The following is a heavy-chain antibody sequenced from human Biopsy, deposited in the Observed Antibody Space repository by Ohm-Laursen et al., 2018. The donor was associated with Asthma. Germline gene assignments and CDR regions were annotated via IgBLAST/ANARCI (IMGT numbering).Heavy chain of an antibody. Sequence: SLRLSCAAPGFTFSSYSMSWVRQVPGQGLEWVANIKHDGSEKNHVDSLKGRFTISRDNAKNLLSLQMNSLRAEDTAVYYCARTFHFWSPYHAEHYQLWGQGTLVTVSS. J-gene: IGHJ1*01. CDR3: ARTFHFWSPYHAEHYQL. D-gene: IGHD3-3*01. CDR1: GFTFSSYS. V-gene: IGHV3-7*01. CDR2: IKHDGSEK.